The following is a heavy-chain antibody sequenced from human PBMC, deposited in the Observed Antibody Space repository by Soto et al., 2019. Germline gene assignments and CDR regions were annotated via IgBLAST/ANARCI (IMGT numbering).Heavy chain of an antibody. V-gene: IGHV5-51*01. D-gene: IGHD2-2*02. CDR1: GYSFTKYW. J-gene: IGHJ4*02. CDR3: ATTAFCSSTSCYNY. Sequence: GESLKISCKGSGYSFTKYWIAWVRQMPGKGLEWMGIIYPGDSDTRYTPSFQGQVTISADKSVSTAYLQWSSLKASDTAMYYCATTAFCSSTSCYNYWGQGTLVTVSS. CDR2: IYPGDSDT.